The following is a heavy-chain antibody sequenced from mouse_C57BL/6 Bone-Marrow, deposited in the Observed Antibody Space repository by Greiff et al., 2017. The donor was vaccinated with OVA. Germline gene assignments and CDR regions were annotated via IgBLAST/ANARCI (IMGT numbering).Heavy chain of an antibody. J-gene: IGHJ2*01. Sequence: QVQLKESAAELVKPGASVKISCKVSGYTFTDHTIHWLKQRPEKGLEWIGYIYPRDGSTKYNEKFKGKATLTADKSSSTAYMQINSLTSEDSSVYFCARSSYCYGSSSDVDCWGQGTTLTVSS. CDR1: GYTFTDHT. CDR3: ARSSYCYGSSSDVDC. V-gene: IGHV1-78*01. D-gene: IGHD1-1*01. CDR2: IYPRDGST.